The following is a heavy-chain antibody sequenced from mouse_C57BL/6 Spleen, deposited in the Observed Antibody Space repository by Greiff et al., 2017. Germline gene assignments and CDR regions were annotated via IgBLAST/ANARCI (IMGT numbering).Heavy chain of an antibody. CDR3: ARYPITTVVATGFDY. CDR1: GYTFTSYW. V-gene: IGHV1-59*01. D-gene: IGHD1-1*01. CDR2: IDPSDSYT. J-gene: IGHJ2*01. Sequence: VQLQQPGAELVRPGTSVKLSCKASGYTFTSYWMHWVKQRPGQGLEWIGVIDPSDSYTNYNQKFKGKATLTVDTSSSTAYMQLSSLTSEDSAVYYCARYPITTVVATGFDYWGQGTTLTVSS.